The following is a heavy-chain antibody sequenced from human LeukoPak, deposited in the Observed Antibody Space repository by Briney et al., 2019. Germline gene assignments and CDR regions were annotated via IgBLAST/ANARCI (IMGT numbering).Heavy chain of an antibody. V-gene: IGHV1-69*05. J-gene: IGHJ5*02. D-gene: IGHD3-22*01. CDR1: GGTFSSYA. CDR3: ARDVFTMIVVVTRSSWFDP. CDR2: IIPIFGIA. Sequence: SVKVSCKASGGTFSSYAISWVRQAPGQGLEWMGGIIPIFGIANYAQKFQGRVTITTDESTSTAYMELSSLRSEDTAVHYCARDVFTMIVVVTRSSWFDPWGQGTLVTVSS.